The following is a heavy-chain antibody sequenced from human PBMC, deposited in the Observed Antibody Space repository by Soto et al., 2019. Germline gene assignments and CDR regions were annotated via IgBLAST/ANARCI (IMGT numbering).Heavy chain of an antibody. V-gene: IGHV4-39*01. CDR3: WVRGVRRFDP. CDR1: GGSISSSSYY. J-gene: IGHJ5*02. Sequence: QLQLQESGPGLVKPSETLSLTCTVSGGSISSSSYYWGWIRQPPGKGLEWIGSIYYSGSTYYNPSLKRRVPLSVDTSKNQFSLKLSSVTAADTAVYYCWVRGVRRFDPWGQGTLVTVSS. CDR2: IYYSGST. D-gene: IGHD3-10*01.